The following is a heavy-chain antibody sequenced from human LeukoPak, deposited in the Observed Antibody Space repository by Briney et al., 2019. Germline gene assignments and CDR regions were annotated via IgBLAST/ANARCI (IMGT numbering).Heavy chain of an antibody. Sequence: PSETLSLTCTVSGGSISSYYWSWIRQPPGKGLEWIGYIYYSGSTNYSPSLKSRVTMSVDTSKNQFSLKLSSVTAADTAVYYCARASYDFWSGYFDYWGQGTLVTVSS. D-gene: IGHD3-3*01. CDR2: IYYSGST. J-gene: IGHJ4*02. CDR1: GGSISSYY. V-gene: IGHV4-59*08. CDR3: ARASYDFWSGYFDY.